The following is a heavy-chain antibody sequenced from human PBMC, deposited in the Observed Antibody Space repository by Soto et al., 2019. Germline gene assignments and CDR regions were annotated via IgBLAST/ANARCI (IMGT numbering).Heavy chain of an antibody. CDR1: GGTFSSYA. J-gene: IGHJ4*02. D-gene: IGHD6-19*01. CDR3: ASRTYESRRAVAIDY. V-gene: IGHV1-69*06. Sequence: QVQLVQSGAEVKKPGSSVKVSCKASGGTFSSYAISWVRQAPGQGLEWMGGIIPIFGTANYAQKFQGRVPITADKSTSTAYMELSSLRSEDTAVYYCASRTYESRRAVAIDYWGQGTLVTVSS. CDR2: IIPIFGTA.